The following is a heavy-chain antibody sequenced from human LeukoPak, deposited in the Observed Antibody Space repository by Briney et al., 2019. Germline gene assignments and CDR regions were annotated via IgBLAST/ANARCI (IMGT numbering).Heavy chain of an antibody. D-gene: IGHD5-18*01. V-gene: IGHV3-23*01. CDR3: AKAYGYTPYYFDY. Sequence: PGGSLRLSCVASGFTFSSYAMAWVRQAPGKGLQWVSTLCGGGGTTYYADSVKGRFTISSDNSRNTLYLQMNSLRAEDTAVYYCAKAYGYTPYYFDYWGQGTLVTVSS. CDR2: LCGGGGTT. J-gene: IGHJ4*02. CDR1: GFTFSSYA.